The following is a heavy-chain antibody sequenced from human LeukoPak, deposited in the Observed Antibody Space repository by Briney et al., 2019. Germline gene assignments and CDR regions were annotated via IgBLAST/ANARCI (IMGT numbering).Heavy chain of an antibody. V-gene: IGHV6-1*01. J-gene: IGHJ4*02. CDR1: GDSVSSNSAA. CDR2: TYYRSKWYN. CDR3: ARGRSGWYYFDY. Sequence: QTLSLTCAISGDSVSSNSAAWNWIRQSPSGCIEWLGRTYYRSKWYNDYAVSVKSRITINPDTSKNEFSLQLNSVTPEDAAVYYCARGRSGWYYFDYWGQGTLVTVSS. D-gene: IGHD6-19*01.